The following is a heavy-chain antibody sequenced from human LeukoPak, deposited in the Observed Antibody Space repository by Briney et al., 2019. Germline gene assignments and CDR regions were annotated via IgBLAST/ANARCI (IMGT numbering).Heavy chain of an antibody. CDR2: ISSSDSTI. D-gene: IGHD2-2*01. V-gene: IGHV3-11*04. Sequence: GGSLRLSCAGSGFTFSDYYMSWIRQAPGKGLEWVSYISSSDSTIKYTDSVKGRFTISRDNAKNSLFLQMHSLRADDTAVYYCARADCSSTSCYELGYWGQGTLVTVSS. CDR3: ARADCSSTSCYELGY. J-gene: IGHJ4*02. CDR1: GFTFSDYY.